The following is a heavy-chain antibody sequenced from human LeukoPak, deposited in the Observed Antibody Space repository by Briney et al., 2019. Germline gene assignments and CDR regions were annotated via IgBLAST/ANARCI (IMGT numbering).Heavy chain of an antibody. J-gene: IGHJ4*02. D-gene: IGHD3-22*01. CDR3: ATGGTYYYDSSGYYSLNY. V-gene: IGHV1-24*01. CDR2: FDPEDGET. Sequence: ASVKVSCKVSGYTLTELSMHWVRQAPGKGLEWMGGFDPEDGETIYAQKFQGRVTMTEDTSTDTAYMELSSLRSEDTAVYYCATGGTYYYDSSGYYSLNYWGQGTLVTVSS. CDR1: GYTLTELS.